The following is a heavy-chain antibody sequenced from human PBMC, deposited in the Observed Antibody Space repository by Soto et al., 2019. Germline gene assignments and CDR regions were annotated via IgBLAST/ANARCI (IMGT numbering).Heavy chain of an antibody. J-gene: IGHJ5*02. CDR3: ARDRDLNWFDP. V-gene: IGHV4-34*01. CDR1: GGSFSGYY. Sequence: ASETLSLTCAVYGGSFSGYYWSWIRQPPGKGLEWIGYIYYSGSTYYNPSLKSRVTISVDTSKNQFSLKLSSVTAADTAVYYCARDRDLNWFDPWGQGTLVTVSS. CDR2: IYYSGST. D-gene: IGHD3-10*01.